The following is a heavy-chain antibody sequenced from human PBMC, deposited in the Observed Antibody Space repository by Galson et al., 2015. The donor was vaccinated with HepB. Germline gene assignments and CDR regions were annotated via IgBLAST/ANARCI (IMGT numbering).Heavy chain of an antibody. V-gene: IGHV1-18*01. D-gene: IGHD1-26*01. CDR2: ISAYNGNT. J-gene: IGHJ4*02. CDR3: ARDPWPYSGMTPYYFDY. Sequence: SVKVSCKASGYTFTSYGISWVRQAPGQGLEWMGWISAYNGNTNYAQKLQGRVTMTTDTSTSTAYMELRSLRSDDTAVYYCARDPWPYSGMTPYYFDYWGQGTLVTVSS. CDR1: GYTFTSYG.